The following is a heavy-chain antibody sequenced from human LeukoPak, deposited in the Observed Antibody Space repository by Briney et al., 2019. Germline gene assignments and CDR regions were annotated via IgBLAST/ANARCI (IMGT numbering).Heavy chain of an antibody. D-gene: IGHD1-26*01. CDR3: GKDSYVGVNWFDP. V-gene: IGHV3-23*01. Sequence: GGSLRLSCAASGFIFSSNSMSWVRQAPGKGLEWVSAISGSGGRTFYADSVKGRFTISRDNSKNIVYLEMNSLRVEDTAVYYCGKDSYVGVNWFDPRGQGTLVTVSS. CDR1: GFIFSSNS. J-gene: IGHJ5*02. CDR2: ISGSGGRT.